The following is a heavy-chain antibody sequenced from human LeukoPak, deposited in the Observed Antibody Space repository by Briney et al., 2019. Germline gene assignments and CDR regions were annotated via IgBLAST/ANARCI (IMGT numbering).Heavy chain of an antibody. D-gene: IGHD1-26*01. CDR2: ISYSGST. Sequence: SETLSLTCTVSGDSISSGSFLWGCIRQSPGKGLEWIGSISYSGSTSYNPSLKSRVTVSIDTSKNQFSLKMTSVTAADTAVYYCARWVGNRNWFDPWGQGTLVTVSS. J-gene: IGHJ5*02. CDR3: ARWVGNRNWFDP. V-gene: IGHV4-39*07. CDR1: GDSISSGSFL.